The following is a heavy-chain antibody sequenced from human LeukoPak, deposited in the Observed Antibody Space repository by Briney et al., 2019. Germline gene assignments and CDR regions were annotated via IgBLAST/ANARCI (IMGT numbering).Heavy chain of an antibody. CDR3: ARTSAAAGTNWFDP. J-gene: IGHJ5*02. CDR1: GGSISSYY. D-gene: IGHD6-13*01. V-gene: IGHV4-59*01. CDR2: VYYSGST. Sequence: SETLSLTCTASGGSISSYYWSWIRQPPGKGLEWIGYVYYSGSTNYNPSLKSRVTISVDTSKNQFSLKVSSVTAADTAVYYCARTSAAAGTNWFDPWGQGTLVTVSS.